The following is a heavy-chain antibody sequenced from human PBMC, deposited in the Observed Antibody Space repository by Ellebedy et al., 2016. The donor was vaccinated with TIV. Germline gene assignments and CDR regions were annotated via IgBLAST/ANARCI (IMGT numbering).Heavy chain of an antibody. V-gene: IGHV4-59*01. CDR1: GGSFSGYY. CDR2: IFYSGST. CDR3: ARRKITIFGVTDAFYI. J-gene: IGHJ3*02. D-gene: IGHD3-3*01. Sequence: MPSETLSLTCAVSGGSFSGYYWSWIRQPPGKGLEWLGQIFYSGSTNYNPSLRSRVTISVDTSKNQFSLRLSSVTAADTAVYYCARRKITIFGVTDAFYIWGQGTVVTVSS.